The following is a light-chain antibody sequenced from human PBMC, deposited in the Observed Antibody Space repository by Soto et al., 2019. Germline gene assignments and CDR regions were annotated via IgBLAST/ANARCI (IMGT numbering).Light chain of an antibody. V-gene: IGKV3-15*01. J-gene: IGKJ5*01. CDR2: DAS. Sequence: EILMTQSPATLSVSPGERATLSCRASHSVRSDLAWYQQKPGQSPRLLIFDASTRATGIPARFSGSGSGTEFTLTISNLQPEDFAVYYCHQYNKWPPITFGQGTRLEIK. CDR3: HQYNKWPPIT. CDR1: HSVRSD.